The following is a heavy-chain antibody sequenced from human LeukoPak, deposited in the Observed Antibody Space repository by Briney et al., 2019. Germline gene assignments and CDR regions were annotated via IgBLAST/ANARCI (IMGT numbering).Heavy chain of an antibody. Sequence: GASVKVSCKVSGYTLTELSMHWVRQAPGKGLEWMGGFDPEDAETIYAQKFQGRVTMTEDTSTDTAYMELSSLRSEDTAVYYCATAPTVTTRWFDPWGQGTLVTHSS. CDR3: ATAPTVTTRWFDP. CDR1: GYTLTELS. V-gene: IGHV1-24*01. CDR2: FDPEDAET. J-gene: IGHJ5*02. D-gene: IGHD4-17*01.